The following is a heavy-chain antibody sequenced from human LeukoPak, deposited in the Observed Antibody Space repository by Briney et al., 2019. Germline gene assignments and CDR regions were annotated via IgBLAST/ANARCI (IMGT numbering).Heavy chain of an antibody. CDR2: ITYDGGSA. D-gene: IGHD1-1*01. Sequence: GSLRLSCAASGFTFDDYTMHWVRQAPGRGLEWVSLITYDGGSAFYADSVRGRFTISRDNSRNSLFLQMNGLRTEDTALYYCATERQKYFDYWGQGTLVTVSS. J-gene: IGHJ4*02. CDR3: ATERQKYFDY. V-gene: IGHV3-43*01. CDR1: GFTFDDYT.